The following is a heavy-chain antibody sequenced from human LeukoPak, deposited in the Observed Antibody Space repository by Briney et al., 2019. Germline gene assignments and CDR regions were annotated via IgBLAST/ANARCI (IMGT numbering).Heavy chain of an antibody. CDR1: GGSISGYY. J-gene: IGHJ3*02. CDR3: AREVRPYCSSTSCHDAFDI. CDR2: IYYSGST. Sequence: PSETLSLTCTVSGGSISGYYWSWIRQPPGKGLEWIGYIYYSGSTNYNPSLKSRVTISVDTSKNQFSLELSSVTAADTAVYYCAREVRPYCSSTSCHDAFDIWGQGTMVTVSS. V-gene: IGHV4-59*12. D-gene: IGHD2-2*01.